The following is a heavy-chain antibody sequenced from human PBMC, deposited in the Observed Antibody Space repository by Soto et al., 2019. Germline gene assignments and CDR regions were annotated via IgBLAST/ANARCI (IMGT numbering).Heavy chain of an antibody. CDR3: ARHNYGSGSTYFDY. J-gene: IGHJ4*02. V-gene: IGHV4-59*08. D-gene: IGHD3-10*01. CDR1: GGSIISYY. Sequence: QVQLQESGPGLVKPSETLSLTCTVSGGSIISYYWSWIRQPPGKGLEWIGYIYYSGSTNYNPSLKSRVTISADTPKNQFSLKLNSMTAADTAVYYCARHNYGSGSTYFDYWGQGTLVTVSS. CDR2: IYYSGST.